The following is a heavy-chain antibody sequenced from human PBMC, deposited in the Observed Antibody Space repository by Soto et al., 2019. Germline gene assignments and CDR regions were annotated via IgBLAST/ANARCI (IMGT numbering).Heavy chain of an antibody. D-gene: IGHD3-22*01. CDR2: INHSGSA. CDR1: GGSFSGYY. V-gene: IGHV4-34*01. CDR3: ARGLSNDSSGYYDRFDY. Sequence: PSETLSLTCAVYGGSFSGYYWSWIRQPPGKGLEWIGEINHSGSANYNPSLKSRVTISVDTSKNQFSLKLSSVTAADTAVYYCARGLSNDSSGYYDRFDYWGQGTLVTVSS. J-gene: IGHJ4*02.